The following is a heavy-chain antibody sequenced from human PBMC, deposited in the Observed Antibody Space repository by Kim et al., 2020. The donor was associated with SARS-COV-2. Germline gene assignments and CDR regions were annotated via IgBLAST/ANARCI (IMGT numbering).Heavy chain of an antibody. CDR3: ARDPVRGIIGGGMDV. CDR2: VFHSGSF. V-gene: IGHV4-31*03. D-gene: IGHD3-10*01. CDR1: GASISSDDYY. Sequence: SETLSLTCTVSGASISSDDYYWTWVRQHPGKGLEWIGYVFHSGSFYYNPSLKSRLTISVDTSKNHFSLKLNSVTAADTAVYYCARDPVRGIIGGGMDVGGQGTTVTVSS. J-gene: IGHJ6*02.